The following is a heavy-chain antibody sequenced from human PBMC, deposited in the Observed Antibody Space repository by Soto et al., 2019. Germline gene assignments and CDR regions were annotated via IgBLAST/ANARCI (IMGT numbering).Heavy chain of an antibody. V-gene: IGHV4-34*01. CDR2: ISQSGNT. Sequence: SETLSLTFSIYSGSFSGYYCSWIRQPPGKGLEWIGEISQSGNTNYSPSLKSRVSISIDTSKKQFSLNLASVSAADTAVYYCARAPKVSGSSQTRPDFWGQGTLVTVSS. CDR1: SGSFSGYY. J-gene: IGHJ4*02. CDR3: ARAPKVSGSSQTRPDF. D-gene: IGHD6-6*01.